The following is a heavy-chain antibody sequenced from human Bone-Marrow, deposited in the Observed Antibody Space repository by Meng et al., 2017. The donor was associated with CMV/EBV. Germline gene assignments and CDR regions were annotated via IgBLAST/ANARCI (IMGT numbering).Heavy chain of an antibody. V-gene: IGHV3-74*01. J-gene: IGHJ6*02. D-gene: IGHD6-13*01. Sequence: GESLKISCAASGFTFSSYWIHWVRQAPGKGLVWVSRINSDGSSTSYADSVKGRFTISRDNAKNTLYLQMNSLRAEDTAVYYCAREDSSSWFYYYYGMDVWGQGTTITVSS. CDR2: INSDGSST. CDR1: GFTFSSYW. CDR3: AREDSSSWFYYYYGMDV.